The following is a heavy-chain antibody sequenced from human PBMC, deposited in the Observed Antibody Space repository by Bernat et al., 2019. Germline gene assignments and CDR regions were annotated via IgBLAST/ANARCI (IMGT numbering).Heavy chain of an antibody. CDR3: EKDGSRGIQLGEFGTLGMDV. CDR1: GFTFRNYG. V-gene: IGHV3-30*02. CDR2: TWYDGDNK. J-gene: IGHJ6*02. Sequence: QVQLVESGGGVVQPGGSLRLSCAASGFTFRNYGMHWVRQTPTKGLEWVAFTWYDGDNKYYLDSVKGRFTISRDNSKNTLYLQMNSLRTEDTDVYYCEKDGSRGIQLGEFGTLGMDVWGQGTTVTVSS. D-gene: IGHD3-16*01.